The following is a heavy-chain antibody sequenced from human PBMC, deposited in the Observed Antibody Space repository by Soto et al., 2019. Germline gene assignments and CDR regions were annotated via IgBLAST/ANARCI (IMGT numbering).Heavy chain of an antibody. J-gene: IGHJ5*02. CDR2: ISASGDST. V-gene: IGHV3-23*01. Sequence: EVQLLESGGGLVQPGGSLRLSCAASGFTFNSYAMSWVRQAPGKGLEWVSAISASGDSTYYADAVKGRFTISRDNSKNTLYLELNSLRAEDTAFYYCAKPPLTILPRIFWFDPWGQGTLVTVSS. CDR1: GFTFNSYA. CDR3: AKPPLTILPRIFWFDP. D-gene: IGHD3-3*01.